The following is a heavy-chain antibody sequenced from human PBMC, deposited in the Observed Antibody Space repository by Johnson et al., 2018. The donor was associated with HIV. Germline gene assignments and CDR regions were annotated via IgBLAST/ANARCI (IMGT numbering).Heavy chain of an antibody. Sequence: VQLVESGGCLVQPGGSLRLSCAASGFTFSSYWMHWVRRAPGKGLVWVSHINSDGSSTSYADSVKGRFTISRDNAKNTLFVQMSSLRAEDTAVYYCASGKSWHRDAFDIWGQGTMVTVSS. D-gene: IGHD6-13*01. J-gene: IGHJ3*02. CDR3: ASGKSWHRDAFDI. CDR2: INSDGSST. V-gene: IGHV3-74*02. CDR1: GFTFSSYW.